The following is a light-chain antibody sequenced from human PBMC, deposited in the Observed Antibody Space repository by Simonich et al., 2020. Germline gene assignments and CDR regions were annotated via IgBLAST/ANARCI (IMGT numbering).Light chain of an antibody. CDR1: SGINVGTYR. CDR3: MIWHSSAVV. CDR2: YKSDSDK. J-gene: IGLJ2*01. Sequence: QAVLTQPASLSASPGASASLTCTLRSGINVGTYRIYWYQQKPGSPPQYLLRYKSDSDKQQGSGFPIRFSGSKDASANAGILLISGLQSEDEADYYCMIWHSSAVVFGGGTKLTVL. V-gene: IGLV5-45*01.